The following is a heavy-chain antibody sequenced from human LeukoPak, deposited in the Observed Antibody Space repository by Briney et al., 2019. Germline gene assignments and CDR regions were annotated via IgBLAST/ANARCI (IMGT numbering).Heavy chain of an antibody. J-gene: IGHJ4*02. CDR3: ARGLTAMVT. D-gene: IGHD5-18*01. Sequence: GGSLRLSCAASGFTFSSYAMNWVRQAPGKGLEWVSAISGSGSSTYYADSVKGRFTISRDNSKNTLYLQMNSLRAEDTAVYYCARGLTAMVTRGQGTLVTVSS. CDR1: GFTFSSYA. V-gene: IGHV3-23*01. CDR2: ISGSGSST.